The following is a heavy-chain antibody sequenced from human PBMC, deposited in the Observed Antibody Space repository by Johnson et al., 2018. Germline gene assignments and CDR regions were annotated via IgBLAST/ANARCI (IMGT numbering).Heavy chain of an antibody. CDR3: ARDRSGGWYRGDAFDI. CDR2: ISSSSSYI. J-gene: IGHJ3*02. Sequence: VQLVQSGGGLVKPGGSLRLSCAASGFTFSSYSMNWVRQAPGKGLEWVSSISSSSSYIYYADSVKGRFTIPRDNAKNSLYLQMNSLRAEDTAVYYCARDRSGGWYRGDAFDIWGQGTMVTVSS. V-gene: IGHV3-21*01. D-gene: IGHD6-19*01. CDR1: GFTFSSYS.